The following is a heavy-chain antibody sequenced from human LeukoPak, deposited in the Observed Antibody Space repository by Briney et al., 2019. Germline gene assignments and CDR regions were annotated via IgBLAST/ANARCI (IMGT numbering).Heavy chain of an antibody. CDR2: IYSGGST. CDR1: GLTVSSNY. D-gene: IGHD5-12*01. V-gene: IGHV3-66*01. CDR3: ARDQDSGYDWVWYFDL. Sequence: GGSLRLSCAASGLTVSSNYMSWVRQAPGKGLEWVSVIYSGGSTYYADSVKGRFTISRDNSKNTLYLQMNSLRAEDTAVYYCARDQDSGYDWVWYFDLWGRGTLVTVSS. J-gene: IGHJ2*01.